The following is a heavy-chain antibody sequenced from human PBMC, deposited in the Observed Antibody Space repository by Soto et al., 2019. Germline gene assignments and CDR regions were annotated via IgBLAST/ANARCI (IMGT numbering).Heavy chain of an antibody. V-gene: IGHV1-69*01. Sequence: QVQLVQSGAEVKKPGSSVKVSCKASGGTFSSYAISWVRQAPGQGLEWMGGIIPIFGTANYAQKFQGRVTITADESTSTADMELSSLRSEDTAVYYGAREAPYYYFDYWGQGTLVTVSS. CDR1: GGTFSSYA. J-gene: IGHJ4*02. CDR3: AREAPYYYFDY. CDR2: IIPIFGTA. D-gene: IGHD2-21*01.